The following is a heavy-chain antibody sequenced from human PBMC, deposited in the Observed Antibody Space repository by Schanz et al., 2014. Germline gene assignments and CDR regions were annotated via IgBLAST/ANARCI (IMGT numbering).Heavy chain of an antibody. Sequence: EVQLLESGGGLVQPGGSLRLSCAASGFSFSIFAMTWVRQAPGKGPEWVSSLTGSGGGTYYADSVKGRFTISRDNSKNTVNLQMNSLRAEDTAVYYCAKEKEEVAADGSFFDYWGQGTLXTVSS. CDR1: GFSFSIFA. D-gene: IGHD6-13*01. CDR2: LTGSGGGT. V-gene: IGHV3-23*01. J-gene: IGHJ4*02. CDR3: AKEKEEVAADGSFFDY.